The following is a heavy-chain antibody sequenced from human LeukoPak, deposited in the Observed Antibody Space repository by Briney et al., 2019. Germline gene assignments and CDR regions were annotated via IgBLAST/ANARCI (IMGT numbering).Heavy chain of an antibody. Sequence: PGGSLRLSCAASGFTFSDYSMIWVRQAPGKGLEWVSAISGSGGSTYYADSVKGRFTISRDNSKNTLYLQMNSLRAEDTAVYYCAKWPPRGYSYGYWGQGTLVTVSS. CDR1: GFTFSDYS. CDR3: AKWPPRGYSYGY. V-gene: IGHV3-23*01. D-gene: IGHD5-18*01. CDR2: ISGSGGST. J-gene: IGHJ4*02.